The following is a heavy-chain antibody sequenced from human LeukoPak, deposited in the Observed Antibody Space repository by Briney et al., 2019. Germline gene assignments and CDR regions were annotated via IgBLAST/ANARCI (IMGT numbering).Heavy chain of an antibody. CDR3: ARLAPFYYDSSGYYIDY. Sequence: ASVKVSCKASGYTFTSYGISWVRQAPGQGLEWMGWISAYNGNTNYAQKLQGRVTVTTDTSTSTAYMELRSLRSDDTAVYYCARLAPFYYDSSGYYIDYWGQGTLVTVSS. CDR1: GYTFTSYG. J-gene: IGHJ4*02. V-gene: IGHV1-18*01. D-gene: IGHD3-22*01. CDR2: ISAYNGNT.